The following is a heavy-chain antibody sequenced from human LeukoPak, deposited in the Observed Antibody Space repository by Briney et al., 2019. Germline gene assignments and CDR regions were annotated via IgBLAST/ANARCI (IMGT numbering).Heavy chain of an antibody. V-gene: IGHV3-21*01. D-gene: IGHD5-18*01. J-gene: IGHJ6*02. CDR1: GFIFSSYG. CDR2: ISSSSSYI. CDR3: ASFYSYGFDGYYYGMDV. Sequence: GGSLRLSCAASGFIFSSYGMTWVRQAPGKGLEWVSSISSSSSYIYYADSVKGRFTISRDNAKNSLYLQMNSLRAEDTAVYYCASFYSYGFDGYYYGMDVWGQGTTVTVSS.